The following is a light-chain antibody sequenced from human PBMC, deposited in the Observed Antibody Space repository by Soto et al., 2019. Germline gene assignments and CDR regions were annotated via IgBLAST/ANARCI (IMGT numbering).Light chain of an antibody. CDR1: SSNIGSNT. CDR3: AAWDDRLSAVV. J-gene: IGLJ2*01. V-gene: IGLV1-44*01. CDR2: SND. Sequence: QSVLTQPPSASGTPGQRVTISCSGSSSNIGSNTVNWYQQLPGTPPKLLIYSNDQRPSGVPDRFSGSKSGTSASLAISGLQSEDEADYYCAAWDDRLSAVVFGGGTKLTVL.